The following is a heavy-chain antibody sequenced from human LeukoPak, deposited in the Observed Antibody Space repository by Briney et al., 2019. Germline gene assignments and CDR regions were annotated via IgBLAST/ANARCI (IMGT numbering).Heavy chain of an antibody. Sequence: GASVKVSCKASGYTFTSYGISWVRQAPGQGLEWMGWISAYNGNTNYAQKLQGRVTMTTDTSTSTAYMELRSLRSDDTAVYYCARLTVGADRQWLGTNYWGQGTLVTVSS. J-gene: IGHJ4*02. V-gene: IGHV1-18*01. CDR2: ISAYNGNT. D-gene: IGHD6-19*01. CDR1: GYTFTSYG. CDR3: ARLTVGADRQWLGTNY.